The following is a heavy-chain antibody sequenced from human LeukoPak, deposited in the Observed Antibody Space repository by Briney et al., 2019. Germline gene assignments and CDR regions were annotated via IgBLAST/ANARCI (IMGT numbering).Heavy chain of an antibody. Sequence: PGGSLRLSCGASGFTFTTYGMSWVRQAPGKGLEWVSAISGSGGNTYYADSVKGRFTISRDNSKNTLYLQMNSLRAEDTAVYYCAKDSTPYCGGDCSGYYYMDVWGKGTTVAISS. V-gene: IGHV3-23*01. CDR3: AKDSTPYCGGDCSGYYYMDV. J-gene: IGHJ6*03. D-gene: IGHD2-21*02. CDR2: ISGSGGNT. CDR1: GFTFTTYG.